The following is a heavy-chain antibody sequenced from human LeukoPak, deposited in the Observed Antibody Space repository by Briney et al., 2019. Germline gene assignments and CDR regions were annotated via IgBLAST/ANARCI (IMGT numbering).Heavy chain of an antibody. J-gene: IGHJ4*02. CDR2: IYYSGST. Sequence: SETLSLTCTVSGGSISSYYWSWIRQPPGKGLEWIGYIYYSGSTNYNPSLKSRVTISVDTSKNQFSLKLSSVTAADTAVYYCARGPSLRNFWSGYSLYYFDYWGQGTLVTVSS. CDR3: ARGPSLRNFWSGYSLYYFDY. V-gene: IGHV4-59*01. D-gene: IGHD3-3*01. CDR1: GGSISSYY.